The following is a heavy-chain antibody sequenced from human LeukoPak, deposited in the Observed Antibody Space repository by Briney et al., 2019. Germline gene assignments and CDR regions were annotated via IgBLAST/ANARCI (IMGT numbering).Heavy chain of an antibody. D-gene: IGHD3-3*01. CDR1: GGSISSSSYY. CDR3: ARGGSLDFWSGYYSPFDY. CDR2: IYYSGST. V-gene: IGHV4-39*07. Sequence: SETLSLTCTVSGGSISSSSYYWGWIRQPPGKGLEWIGSIYYSGSTYYNPSLKSRVTISVDTSKNQFSLKLSSVTAADTAVYYCARGGSLDFWSGYYSPFDYWGQGTLVTVSS. J-gene: IGHJ4*02.